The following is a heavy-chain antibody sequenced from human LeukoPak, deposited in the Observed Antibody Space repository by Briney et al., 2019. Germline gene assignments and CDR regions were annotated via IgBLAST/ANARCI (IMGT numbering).Heavy chain of an antibody. D-gene: IGHD3-3*01. CDR3: ARHEYGITIFGVVTPGAFDI. Sequence: PGGSLRLSCAASGFTFSSYAMSWVRQAPGQGLEWVSAISGSGGSTYYADSVKGRFTISRDNSKNTLHLQMNSLRAEDTAVYYCARHEYGITIFGVVTPGAFDIWGQGTMVTVSS. V-gene: IGHV3-23*01. CDR1: GFTFSSYA. CDR2: ISGSGGST. J-gene: IGHJ3*02.